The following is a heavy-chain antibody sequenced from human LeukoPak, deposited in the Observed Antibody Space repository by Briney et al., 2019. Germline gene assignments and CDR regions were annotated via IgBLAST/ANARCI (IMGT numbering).Heavy chain of an antibody. V-gene: IGHV3-21*01. J-gene: IGHJ4*02. CDR2: VSSRSTYT. CDR3: ARESYDWSGHFPRDFDY. D-gene: IGHD3-3*01. Sequence: PGGSLRLSCAASGFTFSIHGMNSVRQAPGKGLEWVASVSSRSTYTHSADSEKGRFTIYRDDADESLFPHLNGLRVEDTAVYYCARESYDWSGHFPRDFDYWGQGTLVTVSS. CDR1: GFTFSIHG.